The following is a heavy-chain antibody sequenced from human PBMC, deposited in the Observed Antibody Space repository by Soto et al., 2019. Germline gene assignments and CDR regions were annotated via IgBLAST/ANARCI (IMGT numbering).Heavy chain of an antibody. Sequence: GESLKISCEASGYRFPSYWVAWVRQLPGKGLEWMGIIYPGDSDTRYSTSFQGQVTMSVDKATSTAYLQWSSLKASDTAIYYCARQGSSGYYYYGMDVWGQGTTVTVSS. V-gene: IGHV5-51*01. CDR1: GYRFPSYW. J-gene: IGHJ6*02. D-gene: IGHD3-10*01. CDR3: ARQGSSGYYYYGMDV. CDR2: IYPGDSDT.